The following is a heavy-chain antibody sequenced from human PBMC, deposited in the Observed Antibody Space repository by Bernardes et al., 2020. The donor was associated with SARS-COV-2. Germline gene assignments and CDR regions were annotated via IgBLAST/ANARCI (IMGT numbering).Heavy chain of an antibody. Sequence: GGSLRLSCAASGFTFSSYWMSWVRQAPDGKGLEWVVNIKQDGSEIYYVDSVKGRFTISRDNAKKSLYLQMNSLRAEDTAVYYCARDRAWGEPHGMDVWGQGTTVTVSS. CDR2: IKQDGSEI. J-gene: IGHJ6*02. D-gene: IGHD3-16*01. CDR1: GFTFSSYW. V-gene: IGHV3-7*01. CDR3: ARDRAWGEPHGMDV.